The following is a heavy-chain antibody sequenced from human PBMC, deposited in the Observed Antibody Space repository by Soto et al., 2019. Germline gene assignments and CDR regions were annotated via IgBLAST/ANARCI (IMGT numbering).Heavy chain of an antibody. V-gene: IGHV3-23*01. J-gene: IGHJ4*02. CDR1: GFIFRNYA. CDR2: ITLSGGSA. D-gene: IGHD3-22*01. CDR3: AKFGDYYYSLFDY. Sequence: AGGSLRLSCAASGFIFRNYAMSWVRQAPGKGLEWVSVITLSGGSAYYADSVKGRFTISRDNSQNTLYLQMNSLRAEDTAVYYCAKFGDYYYSLFDYWGQGTPVTVSS.